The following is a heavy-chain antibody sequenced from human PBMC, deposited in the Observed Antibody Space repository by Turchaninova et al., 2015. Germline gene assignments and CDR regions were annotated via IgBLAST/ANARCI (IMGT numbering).Heavy chain of an antibody. CDR2: MYHSGST. J-gene: IGHJ4*02. V-gene: IGHV4-38-2*01. D-gene: IGHD7-27*01. CDR3: ARLSGDLDGTEY. CDR1: GYSISRGSY. Sequence: QVQLQESGPGLVKPSETLSPTCGVSGYSISRGSYWGWIRQPPGKGLEWIGSMYHSGSTYYNPSLKSRVTISVDTYKNQFSLRLSSVTAADTAVYYCARLSGDLDGTEYWGQGTLVTVSS.